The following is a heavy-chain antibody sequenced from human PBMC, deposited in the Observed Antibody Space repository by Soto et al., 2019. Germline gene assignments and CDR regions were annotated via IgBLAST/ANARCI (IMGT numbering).Heavy chain of an antibody. V-gene: IGHV1-2*04. CDR1: GYTFTGYY. D-gene: IGHD4-4*01. J-gene: IGHJ6*02. CDR2: INPNSGGT. Sequence: ASVKVSCKASGYTFTGYYMHWVRQAPGQGLEWMGWINPNSGGTNYAQKFQGWVTMTRDTSIRTAYMELGRLRSDDTAVYYCAREGATVTTSVYYGMDVWGQGTTVTVSS. CDR3: AREGATVTTSVYYGMDV.